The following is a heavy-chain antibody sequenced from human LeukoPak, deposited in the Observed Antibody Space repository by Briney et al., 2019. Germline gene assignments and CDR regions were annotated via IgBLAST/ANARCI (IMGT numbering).Heavy chain of an antibody. CDR2: ISYDGSNT. Sequence: PGGSLRLSCAASGFTFRVHAMHWVRQAPGKGLEWVALISYDGSNTHYADSVKDRFTISRDNSKNTLYLQMNSLRDEDTAMYYCARGLLWFGENYFDSWGQGTLVTVSS. CDR1: GFTFRVHA. J-gene: IGHJ4*02. V-gene: IGHV3-30*04. D-gene: IGHD3-10*01. CDR3: ARGLLWFGENYFDS.